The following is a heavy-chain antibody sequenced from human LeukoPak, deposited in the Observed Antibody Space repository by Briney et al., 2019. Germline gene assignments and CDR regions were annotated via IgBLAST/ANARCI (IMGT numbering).Heavy chain of an antibody. Sequence: SETLSLTCAVSGGSISSGGYSWSWIRQPPGKGLEWIGYIYYSGSTYYNPSLKSRATISVDTSKNQFSLKLSSMTAADTAVYYCARQFYTAIVLFWFDPWGLGTLVTVSS. J-gene: IGHJ5*02. D-gene: IGHD5-18*01. CDR2: IYYSGST. CDR3: ARQFYTAIVLFWFDP. CDR1: GGSISSGGYS. V-gene: IGHV4-30-4*07.